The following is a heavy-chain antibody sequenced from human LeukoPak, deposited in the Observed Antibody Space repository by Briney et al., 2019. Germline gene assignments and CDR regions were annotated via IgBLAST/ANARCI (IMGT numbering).Heavy chain of an antibody. D-gene: IGHD6-13*01. Sequence: SETLSLTCTVSGGSISSSSYYWSWIRQPPGKGLEWIGSIYYSGSTYYNPSLKSRVTISVDTSKNQFSLKLSSVTAADTAVYYCARMGRSSSGKEFDYWGQGTLVTVSS. CDR2: IYYSGST. J-gene: IGHJ4*02. V-gene: IGHV4-39*07. CDR3: ARMGRSSSGKEFDY. CDR1: GGSISSSSYY.